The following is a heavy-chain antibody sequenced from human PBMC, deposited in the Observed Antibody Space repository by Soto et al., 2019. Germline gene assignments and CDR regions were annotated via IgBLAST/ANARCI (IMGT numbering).Heavy chain of an antibody. Sequence: SETLSLTCTVSGGSISSGVYYWSWIRQHPEKGLEWIGYIYYSGSTYYNPSLKSRVSISVDTSKNQFSLKLSSVTAADTAVYYCAREGFLEWNWFDPWGQGTLVTVSS. V-gene: IGHV4-31*03. CDR3: AREGFLEWNWFDP. D-gene: IGHD3-3*01. J-gene: IGHJ5*02. CDR2: IYYSGST. CDR1: GGSISSGVYY.